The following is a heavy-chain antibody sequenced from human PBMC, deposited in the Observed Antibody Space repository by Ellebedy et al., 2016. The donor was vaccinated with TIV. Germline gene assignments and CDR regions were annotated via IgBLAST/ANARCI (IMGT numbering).Heavy chain of an antibody. CDR1: GFTFSDDW. J-gene: IGHJ4*03. CDR3: ARDQGWAYPGSTRFDY. V-gene: IGHV3-7*01. CDR2: LKQYGSEK. D-gene: IGHD3-10*01. Sequence: GESLKISCAASGFTFSDDWMSWVRQAQGKGLECVANLKQYGSEKWYVESVKGRFTISRDNAKNSLYLQMSSLRAEDTAVYYCARDQGWAYPGSTRFDYWGKGTLVTVSS.